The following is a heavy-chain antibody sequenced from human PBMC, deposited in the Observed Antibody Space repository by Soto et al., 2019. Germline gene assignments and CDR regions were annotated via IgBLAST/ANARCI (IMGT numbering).Heavy chain of an antibody. CDR3: AKDLEQWLATFAFDI. V-gene: IGHV3-30*18. CDR1: GFTFSSYG. D-gene: IGHD6-19*01. J-gene: IGHJ3*02. Sequence: GGSLRLSCAASGFTFSSYGMHWVRQAPGKGLEWVVVISYGGSNKYYADSVKGRFTISRDNSKNTLYLQMNSLRAEDTAVYYCAKDLEQWLATFAFDIWGQGTMVTVSS. CDR2: ISYGGSNK.